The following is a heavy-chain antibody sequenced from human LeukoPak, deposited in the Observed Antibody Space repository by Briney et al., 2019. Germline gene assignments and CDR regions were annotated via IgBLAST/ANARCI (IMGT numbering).Heavy chain of an antibody. J-gene: IGHJ3*01. CDR2: IGGTGSTR. D-gene: IGHD1-14*01. CDR1: GFTFSSYE. Sequence: PPGGSLRLSCAASGFTFSSYEMNWVRQAPGKGLEWVSYIGGTGSTRYYADSVKGRFTISRDNAQNALYLQMNSLRAEDTAVYFCARDKNNRILMPRVDAFDFWGQGTMVTVSS. V-gene: IGHV3-48*03. CDR3: ARDKNNRILMPRVDAFDF.